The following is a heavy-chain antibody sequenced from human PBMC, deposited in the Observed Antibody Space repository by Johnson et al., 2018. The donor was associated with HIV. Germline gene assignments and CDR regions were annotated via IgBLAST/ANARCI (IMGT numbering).Heavy chain of an antibody. CDR2: IRNRANGQTT. CDR3: AKIIGYSSGLEI. D-gene: IGHD6-19*01. V-gene: IGHV3-72*01. CDR1: GFTFSDYY. J-gene: IGHJ3*02. Sequence: VQLVESGGGLVQPGGSLRLSCVASGFTFSDYYMDLVRQVPGKGLEWVGRIRNRANGQTTEYAASVRGRFTISRDNSKNTLYLQMNSLRAEDTAVYYCAKIIGYSSGLEIWGQGTMVTVSS.